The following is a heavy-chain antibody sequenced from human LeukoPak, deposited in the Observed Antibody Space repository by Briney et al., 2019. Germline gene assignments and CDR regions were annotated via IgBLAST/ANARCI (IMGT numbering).Heavy chain of an antibody. J-gene: IGHJ4*02. CDR1: GGSISSYY. CDR2: IYYSGST. D-gene: IGHD3-22*01. V-gene: IGHV4-59*05. Sequence: SETLSLTCTVSGGSISSYYWSWIRQPPGKGLEWIGSIYYSGSTYYNPSLKSRVTISVDTSKNQFSLKLSSVTAADTAVYYCARRNYYEPFDYWGQGTLVTVSS. CDR3: ARRNYYEPFDY.